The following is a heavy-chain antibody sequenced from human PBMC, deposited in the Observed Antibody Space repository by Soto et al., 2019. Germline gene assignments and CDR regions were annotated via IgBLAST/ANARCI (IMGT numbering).Heavy chain of an antibody. CDR2: IDWSDYR. Sequence: GXTLVNPTQTLTXNCTFSGFSLTRSGISVSWIRQSPVRALEWLALIDWSDYRYYNTYLKTMLTISQETSKNKVVLTMTSMDTVETATYYCARTHVAGAIPWYYFDFWGQGTLVTVSS. V-gene: IGHV2-70*01. CDR1: GFSLTRSGIS. D-gene: IGHD1-26*01. CDR3: ARTHVAGAIPWYYFDF. J-gene: IGHJ4*02.